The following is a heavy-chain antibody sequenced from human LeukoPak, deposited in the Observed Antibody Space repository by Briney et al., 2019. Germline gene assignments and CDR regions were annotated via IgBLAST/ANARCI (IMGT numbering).Heavy chain of an antibody. V-gene: IGHV3-23*01. CDR2: ISGSGDKT. CDR3: GEGH. Sequence: PGGSLRLSCAASGFTFSNFATIWVRHAPGKGLEWVSAISGSGDKTHYADSVKGRFTISRDNSKSVLYMQLNNLRLEDTAVYYCGEGHWGRGTLVTVSS. J-gene: IGHJ4*02. CDR1: GFTFSNFA.